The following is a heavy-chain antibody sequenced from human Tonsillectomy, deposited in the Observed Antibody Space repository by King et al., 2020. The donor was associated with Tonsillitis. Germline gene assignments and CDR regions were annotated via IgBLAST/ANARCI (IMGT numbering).Heavy chain of an antibody. CDR3: AIGAVSRRSLGRRWSKVYYYYGMDV. D-gene: IGHD2-8*01. Sequence: VQLVESGGGVVQPGRSLRLSCAASGFTFSSFGMHWVRQAPGKGLEWVAVISYDGSNKYYADSVKGRFTFSRDNSKNTLYLQMNSLRAEDTAVYYCAIGAVSRRSLGRRWSKVYYYYGMDVWGQGTTVTVSS. CDR1: GFTFSSFG. J-gene: IGHJ6*02. V-gene: IGHV3-33*05. CDR2: ISYDGSNK.